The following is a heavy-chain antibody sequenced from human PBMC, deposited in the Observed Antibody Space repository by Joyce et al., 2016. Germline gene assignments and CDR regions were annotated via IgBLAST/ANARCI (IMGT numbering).Heavy chain of an antibody. CDR2: MYHRGSTT. D-gene: IGHD3-16*02. V-gene: IGHV4-4*02. CDR3: ATSATSFCLDT. Sequence: QMQLQTSGPGLVKPSGTLSVTCDVSRGYTGNRNWWSWVRQPPGKGLEWIGEMYHRGSTTTYNPSFKSRVTMSVDESKNQLYLEVTSVTAADTAVYYCATSATSFCLDTWSQGTMVTVSS. J-gene: IGHJ3*02. CDR1: RGYTGNRNW.